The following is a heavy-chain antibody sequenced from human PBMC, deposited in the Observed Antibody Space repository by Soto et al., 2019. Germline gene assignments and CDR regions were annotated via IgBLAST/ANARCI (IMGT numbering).Heavy chain of an antibody. CDR2: IYTSGST. CDR1: GGSISSGGYY. J-gene: IGHJ5*02. V-gene: IGHV4-31*03. Sequence: QVQLQESGPGLVKPSQTLSLTCTVSGGSISSGGYYWSWIRQHPGKGLEWIGYIYTSGSTYYNASLQSRVTISADTSKNPFSLKLSSVTGADAAVYYCAGDPAPWGQGTLVTVSS. CDR3: AGDPAP.